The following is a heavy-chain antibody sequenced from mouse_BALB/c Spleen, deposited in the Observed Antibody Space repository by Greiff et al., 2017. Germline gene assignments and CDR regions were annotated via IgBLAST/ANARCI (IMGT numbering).Heavy chain of an antibody. J-gene: IGHJ3*01. D-gene: IGHD1-1*01. V-gene: IGHV2-9*02. CDR1: GFSLTSYG. Sequence: VNVVESGPGLVAPSQSLSITCTVSGFSLTSYGVHWVRQPPGKGLEWLGVIWAGGSTNYNSALMSRLSISKDNSKSQVFLKMNSLQTDDTAMYYCAREGYYGSSYGAYWGQGTLVTVSA. CDR3: AREGYYGSSYGAY. CDR2: IWAGGST.